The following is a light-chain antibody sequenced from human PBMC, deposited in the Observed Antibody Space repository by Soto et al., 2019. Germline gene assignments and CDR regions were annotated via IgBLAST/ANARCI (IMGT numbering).Light chain of an antibody. CDR2: AAS. V-gene: IGKV3-15*01. CDR3: QQYNNWPRT. CDR1: ESVSTN. Sequence: EMEMTQSPATLSLSPGERATLSCRASESVSTNLAWYQQKAGQAPRLLIYAASTRATGIPARFSGSGSGTEFTLTISSLQSEDFAVYYCQQYNNWPRTFGQGTKVDIK. J-gene: IGKJ1*01.